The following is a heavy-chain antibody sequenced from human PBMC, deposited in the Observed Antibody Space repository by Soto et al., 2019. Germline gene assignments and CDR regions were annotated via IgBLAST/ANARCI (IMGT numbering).Heavy chain of an antibody. CDR3: AKDKEQWLVPYFDY. J-gene: IGHJ4*02. CDR1: GFRFSDYS. CDR2: ISSSSFTI. V-gene: IGHV3-48*01. D-gene: IGHD6-19*01. Sequence: HPGGSLRLSCAASGFRFSDYSMNWVRQAPGRGLEWVSYISSSSFTIHYADSVEGRFAISRDNAKNSLYLQMNSLRVEDTAVYYCAKDKEQWLVPYFDYWGQGTLVTVSS.